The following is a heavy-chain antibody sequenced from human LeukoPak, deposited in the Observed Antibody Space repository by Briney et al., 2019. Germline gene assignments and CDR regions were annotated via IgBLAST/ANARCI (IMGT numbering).Heavy chain of an antibody. CDR2: FDPEDGET. D-gene: IGHD2-15*01. V-gene: IGHV1-24*01. Sequence: ASVKVSCKVSGYTLTELSMHWVRQAPGKGLERMGGFDPEDGETIYAQKFQGRVTMTEDTSTDTAYMELSSLRSEDTAVYYCASRYGYCSGGSCRLDFDYWGQGTLVTVSS. CDR3: ASRYGYCSGGSCRLDFDY. J-gene: IGHJ4*02. CDR1: GYTLTELS.